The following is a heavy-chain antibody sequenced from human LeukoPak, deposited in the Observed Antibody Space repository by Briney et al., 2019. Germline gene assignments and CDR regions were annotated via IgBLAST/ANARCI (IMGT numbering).Heavy chain of an antibody. Sequence: PSETLSLTCTASSDSISSTNYFWGWIRQPPGKGLEWIGSIYYSGRTYYNPSLRSRVTISVDTSKNQYSLRLTSVTAADTAVYYCAREAIGVFPWFDPWGQGTLVTVSS. V-gene: IGHV4-39*07. CDR2: IYYSGRT. CDR3: AREAIGVFPWFDP. CDR1: SDSISSTNYF. J-gene: IGHJ5*02. D-gene: IGHD2-21*01.